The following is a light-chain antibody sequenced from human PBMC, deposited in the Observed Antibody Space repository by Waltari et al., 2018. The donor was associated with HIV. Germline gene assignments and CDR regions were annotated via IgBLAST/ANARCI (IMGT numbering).Light chain of an antibody. CDR2: EVS. CDR1: SSDDEGYNL. CDR3: CAYAGSTTYVI. Sequence: QSALTQPASVSGSPGQSLTLSCPGTSSDDEGYNLFTWYQQHPGKAPKLMIYEVSKRPSGVSNRFSGSKAGNTASLTISGLQAEDEADYYCCAYAGSTTYVIFGGGTKLTVL. J-gene: IGLJ2*01. V-gene: IGLV2-23*02.